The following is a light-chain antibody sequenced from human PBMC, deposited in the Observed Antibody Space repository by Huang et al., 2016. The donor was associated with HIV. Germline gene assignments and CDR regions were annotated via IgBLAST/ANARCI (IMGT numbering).Light chain of an antibody. J-gene: IGKJ5*01. CDR1: QGVGSD. V-gene: IGKV3-15*01. CDR3: QQYKNWPPIT. Sequence: EVVMTQSPATLSVSPGERATLSCRASQGVGSDLAWYQQKPGQAPRLGISGASTRATGIPARFSGSGSGTEFTLSISSLQSEDIAVYYCQQYKNWPPITFGQGTRLEIK. CDR2: GAS.